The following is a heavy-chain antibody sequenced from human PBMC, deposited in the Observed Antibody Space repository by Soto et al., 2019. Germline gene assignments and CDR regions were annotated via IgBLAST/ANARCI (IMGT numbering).Heavy chain of an antibody. Sequence: GGSLRLSCAASGFTFSSYAMSWVRQAPGKGLEWVSAISGSGGSTYYADSVKGRFTISRDNSKNTLYLQMNSLRAEDTAVYYCARAQRGNGFNWFDPWGQGTLVTVSS. J-gene: IGHJ5*02. CDR2: ISGSGGST. V-gene: IGHV3-23*01. D-gene: IGHD3-10*01. CDR3: ARAQRGNGFNWFDP. CDR1: GFTFSSYA.